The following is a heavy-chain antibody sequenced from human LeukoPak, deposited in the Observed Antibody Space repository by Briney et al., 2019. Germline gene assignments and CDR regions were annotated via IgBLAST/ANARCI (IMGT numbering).Heavy chain of an antibody. Sequence: ASVKVSCKASGYTFTGYYMHWVRQAPGQGLEWMGWINPNSGGTNYAQKFQGRVTMTRDTSISTAYMELSRLRSDDTAVYYCARDSGYSYGSYNWFDPWGQGTLVTVSS. CDR3: ARDSGYSYGSYNWFDP. CDR2: INPNSGGT. V-gene: IGHV1-2*02. J-gene: IGHJ5*02. D-gene: IGHD5-18*01. CDR1: GYTFTGYY.